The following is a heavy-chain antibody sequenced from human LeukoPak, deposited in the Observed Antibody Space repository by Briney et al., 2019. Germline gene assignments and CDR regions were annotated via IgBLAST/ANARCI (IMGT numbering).Heavy chain of an antibody. V-gene: IGHV1-2*02. CDR1: GYTFTGYY. D-gene: IGHD6-13*01. CDR2: INLNSGGT. J-gene: IGHJ4*02. Sequence: ASVKVSCKASGYTFTGYYMHWVRQAPGQGLEWMGWINLNSGGTNYAQKFQGRVTMTRDTSISTVYMELSRLRSDDSAVYYCARGIAAVYWGQGTLVTVSS. CDR3: ARGIAAVY.